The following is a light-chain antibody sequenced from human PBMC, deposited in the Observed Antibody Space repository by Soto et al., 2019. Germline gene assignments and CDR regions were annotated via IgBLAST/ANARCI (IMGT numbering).Light chain of an antibody. CDR2: EVS. CDR3: SSYTTSSTYV. J-gene: IGLJ1*01. CDR1: SSDVGSYNR. Sequence: QSALTKPPSVSGSPGQSVTISCTGTSSDVGSYNRVSWYQQPPGTAPKLLIFEVSNRPSGVPDRFSGSKSGNTASLTISGLQAEDDADYYCSSYTTSSTYVFGTGTKLTVL. V-gene: IGLV2-18*02.